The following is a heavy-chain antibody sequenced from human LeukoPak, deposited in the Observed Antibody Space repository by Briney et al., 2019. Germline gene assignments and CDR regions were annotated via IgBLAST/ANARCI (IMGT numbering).Heavy chain of an antibody. Sequence: SETLSLTCTVSGGSISSGSYYWSWIRQPAGKGLEWIGRIYTSGSTNYNPSLTSRVTISVDTSKNQFSLKLSSVTAADTAVYYCASVGSYYYDSSGPSNAFDIWGQGTMVTVSS. CDR2: IYTSGST. D-gene: IGHD3-22*01. CDR1: GGSISSGSYY. V-gene: IGHV4-61*02. J-gene: IGHJ3*02. CDR3: ASVGSYYYDSSGPSNAFDI.